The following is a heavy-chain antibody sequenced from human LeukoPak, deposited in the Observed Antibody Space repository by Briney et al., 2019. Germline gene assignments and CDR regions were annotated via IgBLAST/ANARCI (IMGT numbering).Heavy chain of an antibody. V-gene: IGHV4-59*01. CDR3: ARVSSVITTSFDY. CDR2: TYYSGRT. J-gene: IGHJ4*02. CDR1: GGSMSYYY. Sequence: PSETLSLTCTVPGGSMSYYYWACIRQPPGKTLEWIVYTYYSGRTDYNPSLKGPVPISVDRSRSSNQFSLALSSVTAADTAVYYGARVSSVITTSFDYWGQGILVTVSS. D-gene: IGHD3-22*01.